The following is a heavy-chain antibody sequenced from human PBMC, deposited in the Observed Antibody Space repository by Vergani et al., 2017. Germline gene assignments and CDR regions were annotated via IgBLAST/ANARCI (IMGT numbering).Heavy chain of an antibody. V-gene: IGHV3-33*01. Sequence: QVQLVESGGGVVQPGRSLRLSCAASGFTFSSYGMHWVRQAPGKGLEWVAVIWYDGSNKYYADSVKGRFTISRDNSKNTLYLQMNSLRAEDTAVYYCARGRNDFWSGYRSEGMDVWGQGTTVTVSS. CDR3: ARGRNDFWSGYRSEGMDV. CDR1: GFTFSSYG. D-gene: IGHD3-3*01. CDR2: IWYDGSNK. J-gene: IGHJ6*02.